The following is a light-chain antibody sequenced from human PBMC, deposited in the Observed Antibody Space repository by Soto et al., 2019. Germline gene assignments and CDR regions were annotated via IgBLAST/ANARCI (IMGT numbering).Light chain of an antibody. V-gene: IGKV3D-15*01. J-gene: IGKJ4*01. CDR2: GAS. CDR3: QQYDNWPPRLT. CDR1: QSVSSY. Sequence: EIVLTQFPATLSVSPGETVTLSCRASQSVSSYLAWYQQKPGQAPRLLIYGASKKAGGVPDRFGGSRSGTEFTLAFSSLQSQDYAVYYCQQYDNWPPRLTFGGGTKVEIK.